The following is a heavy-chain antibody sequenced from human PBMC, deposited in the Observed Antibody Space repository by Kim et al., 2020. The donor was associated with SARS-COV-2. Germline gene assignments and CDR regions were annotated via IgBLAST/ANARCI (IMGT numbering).Heavy chain of an antibody. CDR2: INHSGST. D-gene: IGHD2-15*01. CDR1: GGSFSGYY. V-gene: IGHV4-34*01. CDR3: ARTPHKGYCSGGSCQSWY. Sequence: SETLSLTCAVYGGSFSGYYWSWIRQPPGKGLEWIGEINHSGSTNYNPSLKSRVTISVDTSKNQFSLKLSSVTAADTAVYYCARTPHKGYCSGGSCQSWY. J-gene: IGHJ2*01.